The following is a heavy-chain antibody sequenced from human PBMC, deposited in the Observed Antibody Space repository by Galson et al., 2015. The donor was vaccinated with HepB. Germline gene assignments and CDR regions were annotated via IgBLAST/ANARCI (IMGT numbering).Heavy chain of an antibody. J-gene: IGHJ5*02. D-gene: IGHD3-10*01. CDR1: GYTFTSYG. CDR2: INLSTGST. V-gene: IGHV1-46*01. Sequence: SEKVSCKASGYTFTSYGISWVRQAPGQGLEWMGVINLSTGSTSYPQKFQGRITMTRDTSTSIVYMELSSLRSEDTAVYYCAREYSGSGRFDPWGQGTLVTVSS. CDR3: AREYSGSGRFDP.